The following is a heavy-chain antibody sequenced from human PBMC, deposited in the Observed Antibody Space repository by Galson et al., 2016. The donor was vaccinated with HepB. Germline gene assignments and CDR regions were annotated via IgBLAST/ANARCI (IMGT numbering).Heavy chain of an antibody. V-gene: IGHV4-61*02. CDR3: ARMPDS. D-gene: IGHD2-2*01. J-gene: IGHJ4*02. CDR1: GGSIISGSHY. CDR2: ISTSGTT. Sequence: QIQLQESGPGLVKPSQTLSLTCTVSGGSIISGSHYWTWIRQPAGKGLEWIGGISTSGTTKYNPSLRSRVTISADTAKPQRSLKLGSVTASDTAMYYCARMPDSWGQGTLVTVSS.